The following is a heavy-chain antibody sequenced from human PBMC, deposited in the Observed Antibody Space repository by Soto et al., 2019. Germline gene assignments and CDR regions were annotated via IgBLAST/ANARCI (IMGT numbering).Heavy chain of an antibody. J-gene: IGHJ4*02. D-gene: IGHD6-19*01. CDR3: AREVYISGWSPVGY. Sequence: EVQLVESGGGLVQPGGSLRLSCAASGFTFSSSWMSWVRQAPGKGLEWVANIKQDGTEKYYVDSVKGRFTIFRDNAKNSLYLQMNSLRAEDTAVYYCAREVYISGWSPVGYWGQGTLVTVSS. CDR2: IKQDGTEK. V-gene: IGHV3-7*01. CDR1: GFTFSSSW.